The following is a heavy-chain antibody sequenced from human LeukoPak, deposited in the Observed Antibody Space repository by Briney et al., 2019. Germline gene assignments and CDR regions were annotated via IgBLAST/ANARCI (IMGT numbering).Heavy chain of an antibody. D-gene: IGHD5-12*01. Sequence: GGSLRLSCAASGFTFDEYGMSWVRQAPGKGLEWVSGINWSGGSIVYADSVKGRFTISRDNAETSLYLQMHSLRAEDTALYYCAREGPVATLKTGYFAYWGPGTLVTASS. CDR1: GFTFDEYG. J-gene: IGHJ4*02. CDR3: AREGPVATLKTGYFAY. CDR2: INWSGGSI. V-gene: IGHV3-20*04.